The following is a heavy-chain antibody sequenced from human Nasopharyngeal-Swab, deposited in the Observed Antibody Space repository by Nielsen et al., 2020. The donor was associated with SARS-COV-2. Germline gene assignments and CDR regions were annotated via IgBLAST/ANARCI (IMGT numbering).Heavy chain of an antibody. D-gene: IGHD3-10*02. V-gene: IGHV1-8*01. CDR1: GYTFTSYD. J-gene: IGHJ6*02. Sequence: ASVKVSCKASGYTFTSYDINWVRQATGQGLEWMGWMNPNSGNTGYAQKFQGRVTMTEDTSTDTAYMELSSLRSEDTAVYYCATSSVFGELLGCYYGMDVWGQGTTVTVSS. CDR3: ATSSVFGELLGCYYGMDV. CDR2: MNPNSGNT.